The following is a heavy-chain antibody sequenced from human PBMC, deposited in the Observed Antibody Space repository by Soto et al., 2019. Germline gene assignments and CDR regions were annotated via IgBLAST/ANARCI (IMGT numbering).Heavy chain of an antibody. CDR2: ISSSGDIP. CDR3: AKVNSIVGDGDHDY. J-gene: IGHJ4*02. D-gene: IGHD4-17*01. Sequence: EVQLLESGGGLVQPGGSLRLSCAASGFTFTTYAMSRVRQPPGKGLEWVSGISSSGDIPYYADSVKGRFTISRDQSKKTVYLQMNSLRAEDTALYYCAKVNSIVGDGDHDYGGQGTLVSVSS. CDR1: GFTFTTYA. V-gene: IGHV3-23*01.